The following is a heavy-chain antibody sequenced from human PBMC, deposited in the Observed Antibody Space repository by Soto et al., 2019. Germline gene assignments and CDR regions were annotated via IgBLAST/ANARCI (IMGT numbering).Heavy chain of an antibody. V-gene: IGHV4-39*01. CDR1: GGSIGSNNYY. CDR3: ARRDYSDSTGYFDF. J-gene: IGHJ4*02. D-gene: IGHD3-22*01. CDR2: VYYSGIT. Sequence: SETLSLTCTVSGGSIGSNNYYWGWIRQPPGKGLEWIGNVYYSGITYYNPSLKSRVTISVDTSKNQFSLKLSSVTAADTAVYYCARRDYSDSTGYFDFWGQGTLVTVSS.